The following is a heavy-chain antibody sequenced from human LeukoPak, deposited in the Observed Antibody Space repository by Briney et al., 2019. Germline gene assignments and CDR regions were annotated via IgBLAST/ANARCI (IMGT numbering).Heavy chain of an antibody. D-gene: IGHD5-18*01. CDR3: ARGIQLWTFDY. CDR1: GFTFSSYW. J-gene: IGHJ4*02. CDR2: INSDGSST. Sequence: GGSLRLSCAASGFTFSSYWMHWVRQAPGKGLVWVSRINSDGSSTSHADSVKGRFTISRDNAKDTLYLQMNSLRAEDTAVYYCARGIQLWTFDYWGQGTLVTVSS. V-gene: IGHV3-74*01.